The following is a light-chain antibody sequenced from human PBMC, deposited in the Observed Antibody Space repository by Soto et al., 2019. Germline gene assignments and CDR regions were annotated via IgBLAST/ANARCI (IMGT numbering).Light chain of an antibody. CDR3: KQFARSTRK. CDR1: QSVSISQ. CDR2: GAS. Sequence: EIVLTQSPVTLSLSPLERGTLFCRASQSVSISQLAWYQQKPGQAPRLLIGASRRATGIPDRFSASGSGTDFTLKIRRLEPEDFELYYCKQFARSTRKFRRGSXVEI. J-gene: IGKJ4*02. V-gene: IGKV3-20*01.